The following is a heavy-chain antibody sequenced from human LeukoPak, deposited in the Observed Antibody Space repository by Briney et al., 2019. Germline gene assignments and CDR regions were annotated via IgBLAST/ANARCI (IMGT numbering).Heavy chain of an antibody. D-gene: IGHD3-10*01. CDR1: GFIFSSYG. Sequence: RGSLRLSCAASGFIFSSYGMHWVRRAPGKGLEWVAVISYDGSNKYYADSVKGRFTISRDNSKNTLYLQMNSLRAENTAVYYCAKFRVGSGSYYNEGGDYWGQGTLVTVSS. J-gene: IGHJ4*02. CDR2: ISYDGSNK. CDR3: AKFRVGSGSYYNEGGDY. V-gene: IGHV3-30*18.